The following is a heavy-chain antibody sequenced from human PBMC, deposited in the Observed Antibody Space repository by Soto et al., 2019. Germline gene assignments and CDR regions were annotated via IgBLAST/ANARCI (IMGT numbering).Heavy chain of an antibody. CDR2: IYHSGST. J-gene: IGHJ4*02. CDR1: GGSISSGGYS. V-gene: IGHV4-30-2*01. CDR3: ARRYGSFFDY. Sequence: SETPSLTCAVSGGSISSGGYSWSWILHPPGKGLEWIGYIYHSGSTYYNPSLKSRVTISVDTSKNQFSLKLSSVTAADTAVYYCARRYGSFFDYWGQGTLVTVSS. D-gene: IGHD5-18*01.